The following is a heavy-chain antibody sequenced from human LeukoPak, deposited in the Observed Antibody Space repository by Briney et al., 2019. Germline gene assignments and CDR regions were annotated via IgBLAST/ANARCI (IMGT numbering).Heavy chain of an antibody. CDR3: VKMEGGRDY. J-gene: IGHJ4*02. CDR1: GITFSSYA. V-gene: IGHV3-23*01. D-gene: IGHD1-1*01. CDR2: ISCSGGST. Sequence: GGSLRLSCAVSGITFSSYAMSWVRQAPGKGLEWVSAISCSGGSTYYADSVKGRFTISRDNSKNTLYLQMNKLRAEDTAVYYCVKMEGGRDYWGQGALVTVSS.